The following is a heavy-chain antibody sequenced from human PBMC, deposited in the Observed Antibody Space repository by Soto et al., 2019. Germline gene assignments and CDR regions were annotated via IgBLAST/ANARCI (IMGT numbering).Heavy chain of an antibody. CDR2: IYSNGDT. D-gene: IGHD2-8*01. CDR1: GFSVGSNY. Sequence: EVQLVETGGGLIQPGGSLRLSCAASGFSVGSNYMTWVRQSTGKGLEWVSLIYSNGDTDYADSVKGRFTISRDNFKYTLYLQLNNLRAEDKAVYHCARKSDSSPVPEADGVWGRGTLVTVSS. CDR3: ARKSDSSPVPEADGV. V-gene: IGHV3-53*02. J-gene: IGHJ4*02.